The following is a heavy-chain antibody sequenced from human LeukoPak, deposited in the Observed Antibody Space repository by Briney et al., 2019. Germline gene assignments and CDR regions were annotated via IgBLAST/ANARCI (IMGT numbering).Heavy chain of an antibody. D-gene: IGHD3-22*01. Sequence: SETLSLTCTVSGGSISSHYWSWIRQPPGKGLEWIGEINHSGSTNYNPSLKSRVTISVDTSKNQFSLKLSSVTAADTAVYYCARTLRFSGYYQNWFDPWGQGTLVTVSS. CDR3: ARTLRFSGYYQNWFDP. CDR2: INHSGST. CDR1: GGSISSHY. V-gene: IGHV4-34*01. J-gene: IGHJ5*02.